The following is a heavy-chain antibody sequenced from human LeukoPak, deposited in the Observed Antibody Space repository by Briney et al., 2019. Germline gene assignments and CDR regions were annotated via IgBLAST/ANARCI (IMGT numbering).Heavy chain of an antibody. V-gene: IGHV3-48*01. Sequence: GGSLRLSCAASGFTFNTYTMNWVRQAPGKGLEWVSYISGSSGIIDYADSVRGRFTISRDNAKNSLYLQMNSLRAEDTAVYYCARGKPAFDPWGQGTLVTVSS. CDR2: ISGSSGII. CDR1: GFTFNTYT. J-gene: IGHJ5*02. CDR3: ARGKPAFDP.